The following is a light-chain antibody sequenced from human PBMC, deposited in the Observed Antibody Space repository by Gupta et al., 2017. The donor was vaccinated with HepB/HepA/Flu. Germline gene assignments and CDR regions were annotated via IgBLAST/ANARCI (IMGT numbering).Light chain of an antibody. CDR1: QSLLHNDGKTY. CDR2: EVS. CDR3: MQSLQTPLLT. V-gene: IGKV2D-29*01. J-gene: IGKJ4*01. Sequence: EIVMMKRPVSLFATTAQQASTSCKSSQSLLHNDGKTYLYWFLQMPGEPPQLLIYEVSNRFSGVPDRFSGSGSETDFTLKISRVEAEDVGAYYCMQSLQTPLLTFGGGTRVEIK.